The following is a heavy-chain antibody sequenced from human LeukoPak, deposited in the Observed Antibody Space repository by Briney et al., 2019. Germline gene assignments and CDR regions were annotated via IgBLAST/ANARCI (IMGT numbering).Heavy chain of an antibody. V-gene: IGHV4-39*01. CDR1: GGSISSSSYY. J-gene: IGHJ5*02. CDR3: ARHGNTLGMFDP. CDR2: IYYSGST. Sequence: SETLSLTCTVSGGSISSSSYYWGWIRQPPGKGLEWIGSIYYSGSTYYNPSLKSRVTISVDTSKNQFSLKLSSVTAADTAVHYCARHGNTLGMFDPWGQGTLVTVSS. D-gene: IGHD7-27*01.